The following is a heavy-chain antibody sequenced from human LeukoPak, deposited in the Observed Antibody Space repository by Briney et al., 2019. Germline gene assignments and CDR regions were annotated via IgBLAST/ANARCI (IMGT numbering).Heavy chain of an antibody. CDR2: IYSGGST. CDR1: GFTVSSTS. Sequence: HAGGSLRLSCAASGFTVSSTSMSWVRQAPGKGLEWVSVIYSGGSTYYADSVKGRFTISRDNSKNTLYLQMNSLRDEDTAVYYCARGVVRGSHFWPHDYWGQGTLVTVSS. J-gene: IGHJ4*02. V-gene: IGHV3-66*02. D-gene: IGHD1-26*01. CDR3: ARGVVRGSHFWPHDY.